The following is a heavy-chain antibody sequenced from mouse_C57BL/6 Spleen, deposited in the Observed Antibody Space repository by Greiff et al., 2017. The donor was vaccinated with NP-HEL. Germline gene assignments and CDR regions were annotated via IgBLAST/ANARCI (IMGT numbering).Heavy chain of an antibody. CDR3: ARWLPSLAMDY. J-gene: IGHJ4*01. CDR2: IYPGDGDT. CDR1: GYAFSSSW. Sequence: VQLQQSGPELVKPGASVKISCKASGYAFSSSWMNWVKQRPGKGLEWIGRIYPGDGDTNYNGKFKGKATLTADKSSSTAYMQLSSLTSEDSAVYFCARWLPSLAMDYWGQGTSVTVSS. V-gene: IGHV1-82*01. D-gene: IGHD6-1*01.